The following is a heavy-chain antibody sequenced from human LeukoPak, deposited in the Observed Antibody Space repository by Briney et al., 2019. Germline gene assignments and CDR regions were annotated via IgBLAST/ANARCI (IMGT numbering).Heavy chain of an antibody. V-gene: IGHV3-30*02. CDR3: AKDPGASVSGFYMDV. D-gene: IGHD2-8*02. CDR2: ILSDGNNR. CDR1: GFTFRNYG. Sequence: GGTLRLSCAASGFTFRNYGMHRVRQATGKGLEWVSFILSDGNNRFYADSVKGRFTISRDNSKNMLYLQMDSLRPEDTAVYYCAKDPGASVSGFYMDVWGKGTTVIVSS. J-gene: IGHJ6*03.